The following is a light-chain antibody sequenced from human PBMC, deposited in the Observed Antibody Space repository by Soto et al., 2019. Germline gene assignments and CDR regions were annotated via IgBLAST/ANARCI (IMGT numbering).Light chain of an antibody. J-gene: IGLJ2*01. CDR2: SNN. CDR3: AAWDDSLNGPYVV. Sequence: QSVLTQPPSASGTPGQRVTISCYASSSNIGSNTVNWYQQLPGTAPKLLIYSNNQRPSGVPDRFSGSKSGTSASLAISGLQSEDEADYYCAAWDDSLNGPYVVFGGGTKVTVL. V-gene: IGLV1-44*01. CDR1: SSNIGSNT.